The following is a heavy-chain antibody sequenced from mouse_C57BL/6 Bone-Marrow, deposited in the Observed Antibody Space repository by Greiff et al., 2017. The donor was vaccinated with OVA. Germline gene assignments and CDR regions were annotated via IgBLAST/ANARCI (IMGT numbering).Heavy chain of an antibody. CDR1: GFTFSDYG. J-gene: IGHJ1*03. V-gene: IGHV5-17*01. CDR3: ARRYFDV. Sequence: DVHLVESGGGLVKPGGSLKLSCAASGFTFSDYGMNWVGQAPGKGLEWFAYGSSGSSTIYYADTVKCRFTISRDNAKNTLFLKMTSLRSEDTAMYYCARRYFDVWGTGTTVTVSS. CDR2: GSSGSSTI.